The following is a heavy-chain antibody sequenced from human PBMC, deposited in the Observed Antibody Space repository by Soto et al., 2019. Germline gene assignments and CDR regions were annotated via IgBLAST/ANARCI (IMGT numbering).Heavy chain of an antibody. CDR1: GFTFSSYG. CDR2: IWYDGSDE. CDR3: VRENRYFEY. V-gene: IGHV3-33*01. Sequence: LRLSCAASGFTFSSYGMHWVRQAPGKGLEWVAVIWYDGSDEYYADSVKGQFTISRDNSKNTLYLQMNSLRAEDTAVYYCVRENRYFEYWGQGTLVTVSS. J-gene: IGHJ4*02.